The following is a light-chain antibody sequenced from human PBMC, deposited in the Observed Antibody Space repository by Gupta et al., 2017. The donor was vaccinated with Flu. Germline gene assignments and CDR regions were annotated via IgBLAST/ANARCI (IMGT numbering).Light chain of an antibody. CDR1: QSISRH. CDR3: QQSYSTPYT. V-gene: IGKV1-39*01. Sequence: DIQMTQSPSSLSASVGDRVTITCRASQSISRHLNWYQQKPGKAPKLLIFAASSLQSGVPSRFSGSGSGTDFTLTISSLQPEDFATYSCQQSYSTPYTFGQGTXLEIK. CDR2: AAS. J-gene: IGKJ2*01.